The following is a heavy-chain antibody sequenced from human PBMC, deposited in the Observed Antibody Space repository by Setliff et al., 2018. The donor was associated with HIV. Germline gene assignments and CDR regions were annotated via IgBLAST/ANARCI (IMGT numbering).Heavy chain of an antibody. V-gene: IGHV4-31*03. CDR2: IYYSGST. D-gene: IGHD3-10*01. CDR1: GDSINSGNYY. J-gene: IGHJ4*02. CDR3: ATSPAGEILGSRPFYFDY. Sequence: SETLSLTCTVSGDSINSGNYYWSWIRQHPGKGLAWIGYIYYSGSTYYSPSLKSRVTISEDTSKNQFSLKMRSVTAADTAVYYCATSPAGEILGSRPFYFDYWGQGTLVTVSS.